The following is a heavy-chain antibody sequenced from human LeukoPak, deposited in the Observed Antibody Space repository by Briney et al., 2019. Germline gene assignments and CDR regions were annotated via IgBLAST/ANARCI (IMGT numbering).Heavy chain of an antibody. J-gene: IGHJ4*02. CDR1: GFTFSSYG. Sequence: GGSLRLSCAASGFTFSSYGMHWVRQAPGKGLEWVAVISYDGSNKYYADSVKGRFTISRDNSKNTLYLQMNSLRAEDTAVYYCARDRYFDYWGQGTLVTVSS. CDR2: ISYDGSNK. CDR3: ARDRYFDY. V-gene: IGHV3-30*03.